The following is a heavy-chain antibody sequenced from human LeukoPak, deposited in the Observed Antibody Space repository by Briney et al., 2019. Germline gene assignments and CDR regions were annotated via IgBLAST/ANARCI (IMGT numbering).Heavy chain of an antibody. V-gene: IGHV3-21*04. J-gene: IGHJ4*02. CDR3: TRDPRNLDY. Sequence: GGSLRLSCAASGFTFSSYTMNWVRQAPGKGLEWVSSISSSSTYIFYADSVKGRFTISRDNAKNSLYLQMNSLRVEDTAVYYCTRDPRNLDYWGQGTLVTVSS. CDR1: GFTFSSYT. D-gene: IGHD1-14*01. CDR2: ISSSSTYI.